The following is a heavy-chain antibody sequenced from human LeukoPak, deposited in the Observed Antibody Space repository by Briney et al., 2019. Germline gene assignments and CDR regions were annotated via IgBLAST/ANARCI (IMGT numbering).Heavy chain of an antibody. CDR3: ARGVAIPGVGI. D-gene: IGHD1-14*01. CDR1: GGSIGSGTYH. V-gene: IGHV4-39*07. Sequence: SETLSLTCTVSGGSIGSGTYHWGWIRQPPGKGLEWIGSIYYSGITHYNPSLKSRVTISIDASKSHFSLNLTSVTAADTAAYYCARGVAIPGVGIWGRGTMVTVSS. CDR2: IYYSGIT. J-gene: IGHJ3*02.